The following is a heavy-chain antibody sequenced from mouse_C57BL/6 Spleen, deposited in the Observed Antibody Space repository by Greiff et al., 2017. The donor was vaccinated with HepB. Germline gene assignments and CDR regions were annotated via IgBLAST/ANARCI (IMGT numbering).Heavy chain of an antibody. CDR1: GFNIKDDY. Sequence: VHVKQSGAELVRPGASVKLSCTASGFNIKDDYMHWVKQRPEQGLEWIGWNDPENGDTEYASKFQGKATITADTSSNTAYLQLSSLTSEDTAVYYCTTRDYDGDYWGQGTTLTVSS. CDR3: TTRDYDGDY. CDR2: NDPENGDT. D-gene: IGHD2-4*01. V-gene: IGHV14-4*01. J-gene: IGHJ2*01.